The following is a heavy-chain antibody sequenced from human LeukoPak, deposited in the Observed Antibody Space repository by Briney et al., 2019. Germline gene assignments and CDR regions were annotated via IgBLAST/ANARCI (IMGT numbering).Heavy chain of an antibody. J-gene: IGHJ4*02. CDR1: GDSISNSY. V-gene: IGHV4-59*01. CDR2: MYHSWST. CDR3: ARLRNYYDSSGYYWVFDY. Sequence: SETLSLTSTVSGDSISNSYWSWIRQPPGRGLEYIGYMYHSWSTNYNHSRKSRGTILVDTAKKQFSLKLSSGTVADTAIYYCARLRNYYDSSGYYWVFDYWGQGILVTVSS. D-gene: IGHD3-22*01.